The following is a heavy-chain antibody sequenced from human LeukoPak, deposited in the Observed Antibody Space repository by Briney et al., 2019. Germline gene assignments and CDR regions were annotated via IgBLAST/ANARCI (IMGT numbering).Heavy chain of an antibody. CDR3: ARERTAVSDY. CDR1: GFTFSSYA. V-gene: IGHV3-48*03. D-gene: IGHD5/OR15-5a*01. J-gene: IGHJ4*02. Sequence: GGSLRLSCAASGFTFSSYAFKWVRQAPGKGLEWVSFISNSGTATHYADSVKGRFSISRDSARNSVYLQMNSLRVEDTAVYYCARERTAVSDYWGQGTLVTVSS. CDR2: ISNSGTAT.